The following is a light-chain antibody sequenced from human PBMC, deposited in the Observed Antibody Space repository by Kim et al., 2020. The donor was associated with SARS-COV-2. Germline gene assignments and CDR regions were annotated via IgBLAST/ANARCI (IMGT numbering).Light chain of an antibody. CDR1: SSNIGAGYD. J-gene: IGLJ1*01. CDR3: QSYDSSLSGYV. CDR2: GNS. Sequence: RVTISCTGSSSNIGAGYDVHWYQQLPGTAPKLLIYGNSNRPSGVPDRFSGSKSGTSASRAITGLQAEDEADYDCQSYDSSLSGYVFGTGTKVTVL. V-gene: IGLV1-40*01.